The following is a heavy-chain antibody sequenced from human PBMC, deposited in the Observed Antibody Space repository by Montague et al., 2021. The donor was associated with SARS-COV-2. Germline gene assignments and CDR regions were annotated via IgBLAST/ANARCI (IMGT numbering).Heavy chain of an antibody. CDR3: AREGGLRWTGFYYGMDV. Sequence: SLRLSCAASGFTVSSNYMSWVRQAPGKGLEWVSVIYSGGSTYYADSVKGRFTISRDNSKNTLFLQMNSLRAGDTAAYYCAREGGLRWTGFYYGMDVWGQGTTVTVSS. CDR1: GFTVSSNY. J-gene: IGHJ6*02. V-gene: IGHV3-53*01. D-gene: IGHD4-23*01. CDR2: IYSGGST.